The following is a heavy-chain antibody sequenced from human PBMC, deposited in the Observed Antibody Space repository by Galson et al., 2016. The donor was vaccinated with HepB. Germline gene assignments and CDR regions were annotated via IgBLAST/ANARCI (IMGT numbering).Heavy chain of an antibody. D-gene: IGHD3-9*01. Sequence: ETLSLTCTVSGGSISSSSKYWGWIRQPPGKGLEWIGNIYYSGSPYYNPSLKSRVTISVDTSKNQFSLKLSSVTAADTAVYYCAIHYDILTGWFDPWGQGTLVTVSS. CDR3: AIHYDILTGWFDP. CDR2: IYYSGSP. V-gene: IGHV4-39*01. CDR1: GGSISSSSKY. J-gene: IGHJ5*02.